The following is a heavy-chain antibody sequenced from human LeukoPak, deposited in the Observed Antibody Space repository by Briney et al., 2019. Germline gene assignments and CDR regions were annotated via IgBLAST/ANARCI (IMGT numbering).Heavy chain of an antibody. D-gene: IGHD2-21*02. V-gene: IGHV4-31*11. CDR3: ARDVVVTSSPDAFDI. CDR1: GDSVTSGGYF. CDR2: ISNSGTT. J-gene: IGHJ3*02. Sequence: SETLSLTCAVSGDSVTSGGYFWTWIRQHPGKGLEWIGSISNSGTTSYNPSLKSRVSISLDTSNNHFSLRLGSVTAADTAVYFCARDVVVTSSPDAFDIWGQGTMVTVSS.